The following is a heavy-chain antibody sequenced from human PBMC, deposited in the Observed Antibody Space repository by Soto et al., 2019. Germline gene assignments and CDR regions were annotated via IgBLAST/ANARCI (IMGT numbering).Heavy chain of an antibody. V-gene: IGHV1-69*01. CDR3: AREKGDIVVVPAANWFDP. D-gene: IGHD2-2*01. Sequence: QVQLVQSGAEVKKPGSSVKVSCKASGGTFSSYAISWVRQAPGQGLEWMGGIIPIFGTANYAQKFQGRVTITADESTSTADMELSSLRSEDTAVYYCAREKGDIVVVPAANWFDPWGQGTLVTVSS. J-gene: IGHJ5*02. CDR2: IIPIFGTA. CDR1: GGTFSSYA.